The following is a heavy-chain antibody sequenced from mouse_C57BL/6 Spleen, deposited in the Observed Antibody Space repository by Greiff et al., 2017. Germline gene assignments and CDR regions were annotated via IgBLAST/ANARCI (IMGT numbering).Heavy chain of an antibody. CDR2: INPYNGGT. V-gene: IGHV1-19*01. D-gene: IGHD2-4*01. Sequence: VQLQQSGPVLVKPGASVKMSCKASGYTFTDYYMNWVKQSHGKSLEWIGVINPYNGGTSYNQKFKGKATLTVDKSSSTAYMELNSLTSEDSAVYYCARSYDYDERYAMDYWGQGTSVTVSS. CDR3: ARSYDYDERYAMDY. CDR1: GYTFTDYY. J-gene: IGHJ4*01.